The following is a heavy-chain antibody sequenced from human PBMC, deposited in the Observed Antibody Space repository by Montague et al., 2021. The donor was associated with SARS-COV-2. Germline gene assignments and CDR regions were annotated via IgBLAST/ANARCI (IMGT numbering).Heavy chain of an antibody. CDR1: GGSFSSYY. Sequence: SETLSLTCAVSGGSFSSYYWSWIRQPPGKGLEWIGYIYYSGSTNYNPSLKSRVTISVDTSKNQFSLKLSSVTAADTAVYYCARVNRGYECGLGVYDDFDYWGQGTPVTVSS. J-gene: IGHJ4*02. V-gene: IGHV4-59*01. D-gene: IGHD5/OR15-5a*01. CDR2: IYYSGST. CDR3: ARVNRGYECGLGVYDDFDY.